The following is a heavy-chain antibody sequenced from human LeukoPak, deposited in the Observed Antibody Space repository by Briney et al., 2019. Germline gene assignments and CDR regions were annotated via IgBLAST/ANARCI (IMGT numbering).Heavy chain of an antibody. CDR3: ASIPGGGRDYYYGMDV. D-gene: IGHD1-26*01. CDR2: ISYDGSNK. J-gene: IGHJ6*02. Sequence: GGSLRLSCAASGFTFSSYAMHWVRQAPGKGLEWVAVISYDGSNKYYADSVKGRFTISRDNSKNTLYLQMNSLRAEDTAVYYCASIPGGGRDYYYGMDVWGQGTTVTVSS. V-gene: IGHV3-30-3*01. CDR1: GFTFSSYA.